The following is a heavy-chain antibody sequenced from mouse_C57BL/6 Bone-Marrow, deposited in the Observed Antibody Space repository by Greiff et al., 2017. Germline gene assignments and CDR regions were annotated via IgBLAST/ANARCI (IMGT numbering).Heavy chain of an antibody. D-gene: IGHD2-2*01. CDR3: ANDPLGLRRYYYAMDY. CDR1: GYTFTDYN. J-gene: IGHJ4*01. V-gene: IGHV1-22*01. CDR2: INPNNGGT. Sequence: EVQLQQSGPELVKPGASVKMSCKASGYTFTDYNMHWVKQSHGKSLEWIGYINPNNGGTSYNQKFKGKATLTVNKSSSTAYMELRSLTSEESAVYYRANDPLGLRRYYYAMDYWGQGTSVTVSS.